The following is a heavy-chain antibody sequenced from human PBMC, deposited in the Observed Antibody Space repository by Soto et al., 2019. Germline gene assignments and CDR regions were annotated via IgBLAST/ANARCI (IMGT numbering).Heavy chain of an antibody. J-gene: IGHJ3*02. CDR2: ISGSGGST. D-gene: IGHD3-16*01. CDR3: AKDPVWGSTVTQNGGDAFDI. Sequence: EVQLLESGGGLVQPGGSLRLSCAASGFTFSSYAMSWVRQAPGKGLEWVSAISGSGGSTYYADSVKGRFTISRDNSKNTLYLQMNSLRAEDTAVYYCAKDPVWGSTVTQNGGDAFDIWGQGTMVTVSS. V-gene: IGHV3-23*01. CDR1: GFTFSSYA.